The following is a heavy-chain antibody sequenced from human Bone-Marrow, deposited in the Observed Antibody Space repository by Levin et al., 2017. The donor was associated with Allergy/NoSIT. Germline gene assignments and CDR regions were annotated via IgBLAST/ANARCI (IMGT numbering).Heavy chain of an antibody. D-gene: IGHD3-10*01. CDR1: EDTFNIYG. Sequence: SVKVSCKTSEDTFNIYGISWVRQAPGRGLEWVGGIIPLSGTTTYAQKFRGRVTITADDSSNTVYMQLNSLKSEDTADYYCARLRSRASGSPYYFDSWGQGPLVTVSS. CDR2: IIPLSGTT. J-gene: IGHJ4*02. CDR3: ARLRSRASGSPYYFDS. V-gene: IGHV1-69*13.